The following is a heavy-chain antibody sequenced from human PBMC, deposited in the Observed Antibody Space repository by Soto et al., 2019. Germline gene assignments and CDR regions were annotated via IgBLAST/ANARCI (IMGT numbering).Heavy chain of an antibody. CDR1: GYTFTSYG. CDR2: ISAYNGNT. Sequence: ASVKVSCKASGYTFTSYGISWVRQAPGQGLEWMGWISAYNGNTNYAQELQGRVTMTTDTSTSTAYMELRSLRSDDTAVYYCARHQLVGDLEDYYGMDVWGQGTTVTV. CDR3: ARHQLVGDLEDYYGMDV. D-gene: IGHD6-6*01. J-gene: IGHJ6*02. V-gene: IGHV1-18*04.